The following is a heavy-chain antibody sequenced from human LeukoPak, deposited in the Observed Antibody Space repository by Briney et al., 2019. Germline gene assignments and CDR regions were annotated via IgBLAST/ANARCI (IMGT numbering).Heavy chain of an antibody. V-gene: IGHV3-33*01. D-gene: IGHD3-22*01. CDR3: ARAVPYYYDSSGYYADY. Sequence: GGSLRLSCAASGFTFCSYGMHWVRQAPGKGLEWVAVIWYDGSNKYFADSVKGRFTISRDNSKNTLYLQMNSLRAEDTAVYYCARAVPYYYDSSGYYADYWGQGTLVTVSS. J-gene: IGHJ4*02. CDR2: IWYDGSNK. CDR1: GFTFCSYG.